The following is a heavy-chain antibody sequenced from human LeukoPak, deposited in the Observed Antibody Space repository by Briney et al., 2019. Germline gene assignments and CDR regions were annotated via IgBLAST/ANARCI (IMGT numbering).Heavy chain of an antibody. CDR2: INPNSGGT. CDR1: GYTFTGYY. CDR3: ARGFTNYYDSSGRSENFDY. D-gene: IGHD3-22*01. V-gene: IGHV1-2*02. J-gene: IGHJ4*02. Sequence: ASVKVSCKASGYTFTGYYMHWVRQAPGQGLEWMGWINPNSGGTNYAQKFQGRFTMTRDTSISTAYMELSRLRSDDTAVYYCARGFTNYYDSSGRSENFDYWGQGTLVTVSS.